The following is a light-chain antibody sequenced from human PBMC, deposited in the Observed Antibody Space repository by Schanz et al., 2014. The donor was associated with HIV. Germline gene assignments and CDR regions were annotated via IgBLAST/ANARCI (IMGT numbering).Light chain of an antibody. CDR1: QSVSSN. CDR2: GSS. Sequence: DIVMTQSPATLSVSPGERATLSCRASQSVSSNLAWYQQKPGQAPRLLIYGSSIRATGIPDRFSGSGSGTDFTLTISRLEPEDFAVYYCQQYGSSPWTFGQGTKVEIK. J-gene: IGKJ1*01. V-gene: IGKV3-20*01. CDR3: QQYGSSPWT.